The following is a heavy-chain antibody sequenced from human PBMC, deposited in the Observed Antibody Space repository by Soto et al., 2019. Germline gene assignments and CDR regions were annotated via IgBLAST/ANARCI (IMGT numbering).Heavy chain of an antibody. J-gene: IGHJ4*02. D-gene: IGHD3-3*01. CDR2: VSGNGGTT. Sequence: LRLSCAASGFPFGSHAMSWVRQAPGKGLEWVSLVSGNGGTTNYADSVKGRFTISRDNSQKTLYLQMNSLRAEDKAIYYCAKGKAHTLFGVDTLFDYWGQGTLVTVSS. CDR1: GFPFGSHA. CDR3: AKGKAHTLFGVDTLFDY. V-gene: IGHV3-23*01.